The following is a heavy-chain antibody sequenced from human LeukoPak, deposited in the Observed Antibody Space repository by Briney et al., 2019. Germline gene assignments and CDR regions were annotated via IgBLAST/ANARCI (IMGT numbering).Heavy chain of an antibody. J-gene: IGHJ5*02. CDR1: GGSISRYY. D-gene: IGHD2-2*01. CDR2: IYTSGRT. CDR3: ARVRYQGFDP. Sequence: SETLSLTCAVSGGSISRYYWSWIRQPAGRGLEWIGHIYTSGRTNYNPSLQSRVTMSIDMSENQFSLRLNSVTAADTAIYYCARVRYQGFDPWGQGTLVTVSS. V-gene: IGHV4-4*07.